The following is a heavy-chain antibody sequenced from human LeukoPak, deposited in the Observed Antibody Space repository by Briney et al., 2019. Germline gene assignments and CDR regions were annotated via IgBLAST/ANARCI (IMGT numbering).Heavy chain of an antibody. CDR3: ATSVVYEKYFQH. CDR1: GYTLTELS. D-gene: IGHD2-15*01. V-gene: IGHV1-24*01. Sequence: ASVKVSCKVSGYTLTELSMHWVRQAPGKGLEWTGGFDPEDGETIYAQKFQGRVTMTEDTSTDTAYMELSSLRSEDTAVYYCATSVVYEKYFQHWGQGTLVTVSS. CDR2: FDPEDGET. J-gene: IGHJ1*01.